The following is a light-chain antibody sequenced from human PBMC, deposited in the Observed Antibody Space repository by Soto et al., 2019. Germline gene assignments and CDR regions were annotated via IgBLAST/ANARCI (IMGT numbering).Light chain of an antibody. CDR2: EVS. CDR3: ISYTGSSTSYV. Sequence: QSVLTQPASVSGSPGQSITISCSGTSSDVGSYDHVAWYQQFPGKTPKLMIYEVSNRPSGVSSRFSGSKSGNTASLTISGLQAEDEDDYYCISYTGSSTSYVFGSGTKVTVL. CDR1: SSDVGSYDH. J-gene: IGLJ1*01. V-gene: IGLV2-14*01.